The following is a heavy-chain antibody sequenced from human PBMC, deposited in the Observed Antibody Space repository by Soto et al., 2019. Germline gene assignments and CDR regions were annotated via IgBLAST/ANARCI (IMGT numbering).Heavy chain of an antibody. D-gene: IGHD6-13*01. CDR1: GFTFSSYA. V-gene: IGHV3-30-3*01. Sequence: PGGSLRLSCAASGFTFSSYAMHWVRQAPGKGLEWVAVISYDGSNKYYADSVKGRFTISRDNSKNTLYLQMNSLRAEDTAVYYCARDPIAAAGTVGSYFDYWGQGTLVTVSS. J-gene: IGHJ4*02. CDR2: ISYDGSNK. CDR3: ARDPIAAAGTVGSYFDY.